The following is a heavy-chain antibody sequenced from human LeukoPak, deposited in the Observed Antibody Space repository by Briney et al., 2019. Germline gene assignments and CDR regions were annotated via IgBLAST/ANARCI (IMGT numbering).Heavy chain of an antibody. Sequence: SETLSLTCTVSGGSISSYYWSWIRQPPGKGLEWIGYIYYTGSTNYNPSLKSRVTISVDTSKNQFSLKLNSVTAADTAVYYCARSAGSSSWYDGFDPWGQGTLSPSPQ. J-gene: IGHJ5*02. CDR1: GGSISSYY. V-gene: IGHV4-59*01. CDR2: IYYTGST. D-gene: IGHD6-13*01. CDR3: ARSAGSSSWYDGFDP.